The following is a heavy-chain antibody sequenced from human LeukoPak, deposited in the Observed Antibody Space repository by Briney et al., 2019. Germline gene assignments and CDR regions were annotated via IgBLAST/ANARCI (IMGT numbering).Heavy chain of an antibody. D-gene: IGHD3-22*01. V-gene: IGHV3-30*02. CDR2: IRYDGSDK. CDR3: ARFMIGTYYYDSSGYPRPFDP. Sequence: GGSLRLSCAASGFTFSNYGMHWVRQAPGKGLEWVAFIRYDGSDKYYADSVKGRFTISRDNAKNSLYLQMNSLRAEDTAVYYCARFMIGTYYYDSSGYPRPFDPWGQGTLVTVSS. J-gene: IGHJ5*02. CDR1: GFTFSNYG.